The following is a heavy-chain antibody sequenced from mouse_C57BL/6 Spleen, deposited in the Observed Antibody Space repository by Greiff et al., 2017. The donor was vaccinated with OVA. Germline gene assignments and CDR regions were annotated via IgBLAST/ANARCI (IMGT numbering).Heavy chain of an antibody. Sequence: EVQLVESGPGLVKPSQSLSLTCSVTGYSITSGYYWNWIRQFPGNKLEWMGYISYDGSNNYNPSLKNRISITRDTSKNQFFLKLNSVTTEDTATYYCARGDDYDDYAMDDWGQGTSVTVSS. CDR2: ISYDGSN. J-gene: IGHJ4*01. V-gene: IGHV3-6*01. CDR1: GYSITSGYY. D-gene: IGHD2-4*01. CDR3: ARGDDYDDYAMDD.